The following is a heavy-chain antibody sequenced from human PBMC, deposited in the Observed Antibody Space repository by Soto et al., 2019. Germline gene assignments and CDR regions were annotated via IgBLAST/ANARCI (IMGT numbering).Heavy chain of an antibody. Sequence: PGGSLRLSCAASGFTFSSYWMSWVRQAPGKGLEWVANIKQDGSEEYYVDSVKGRFTISRDNAKNSLYLQMNSLRAEDTAVYYCARGALYCSGGSCYFRYWGQGTLVTVPQ. CDR2: IKQDGSEE. CDR1: GFTFSSYW. V-gene: IGHV3-7*01. D-gene: IGHD2-15*01. CDR3: ARGALYCSGGSCYFRY. J-gene: IGHJ4*02.